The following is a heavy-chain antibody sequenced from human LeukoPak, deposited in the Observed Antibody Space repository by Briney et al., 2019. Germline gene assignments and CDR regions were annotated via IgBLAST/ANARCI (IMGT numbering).Heavy chain of an antibody. CDR2: MSSSGSTI. CDR3: ARSILPAANAIDY. Sequence: GGSLRLSCAASGFTFSDYYMNWIRQAPGKGLEWISYMSSSGSTISYADSVTGRFTVSRDNAKNSLYLQMNSLRAEDTAVYYCARSILPAANAIDYWGQGTLLTVSS. V-gene: IGHV3-11*04. J-gene: IGHJ4*02. D-gene: IGHD2-2*01. CDR1: GFTFSDYY.